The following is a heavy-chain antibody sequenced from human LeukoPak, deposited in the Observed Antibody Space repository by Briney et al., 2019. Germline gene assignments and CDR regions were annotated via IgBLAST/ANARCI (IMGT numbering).Heavy chain of an antibody. Sequence: ASVKVSCKASGYTFTSYGISWVRQAPGQGLEWVGWISAYNGNTNYAQKLQGRVTMTTDTSTSTAYMELRSLRSDDTAVYYCARTLLTMVRGVIAHYFDYWGQGTLVTVSS. CDR1: GYTFTSYG. D-gene: IGHD3-10*01. V-gene: IGHV1-18*01. J-gene: IGHJ4*02. CDR3: ARTLLTMVRGVIAHYFDY. CDR2: ISAYNGNT.